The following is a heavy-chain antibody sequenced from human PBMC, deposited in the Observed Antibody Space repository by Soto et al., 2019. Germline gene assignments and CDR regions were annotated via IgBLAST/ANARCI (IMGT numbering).Heavy chain of an antibody. CDR1: GFTFSSYG. Sequence: PGGSLRLSCAASGFTFSSYGMHWVRQAPGKGLEWVAVISYDGSNKYYADSAKGRFTISRDNSKNTLYLQMNSLRAEDTAVYYCARGYYDSSGYYLYYYYYYDMDVWGQGTTVTVSS. D-gene: IGHD3-22*01. J-gene: IGHJ6*02. CDR3: ARGYYDSSGYYLYYYYYYDMDV. CDR2: ISYDGSNK. V-gene: IGHV3-30*03.